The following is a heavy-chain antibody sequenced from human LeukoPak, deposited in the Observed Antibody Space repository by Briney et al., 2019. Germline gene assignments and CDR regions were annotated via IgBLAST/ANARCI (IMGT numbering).Heavy chain of an antibody. J-gene: IGHJ4*02. CDR1: GFTFSSYA. Sequence: GGSLRLSCAASGFTFSSYAMNWVRLAPGKGLEWVSYISSSSSTIYYADSVKGRFTISRDNAKNSLYLQMNSLRAEDTAVYYCARADVDIVTYFDYWGQGTLVTVSS. D-gene: IGHD5-12*01. V-gene: IGHV3-48*01. CDR2: ISSSSSTI. CDR3: ARADVDIVTYFDY.